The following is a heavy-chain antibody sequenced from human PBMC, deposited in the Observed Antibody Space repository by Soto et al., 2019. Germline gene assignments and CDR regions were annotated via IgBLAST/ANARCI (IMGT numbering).Heavy chain of an antibody. CDR2: IWYDGSNK. J-gene: IGHJ4*02. CDR1: GFTFSSYG. V-gene: IGHV3-33*01. Sequence: QVQLVESGGGVIQPGRSLRLSCAASGFTFSSYGMHWVRQAPGKGLEWVAVIWYDGSNKYYADSVKGRFTISRDNSKNPLYLQMNSLRAEDTAVYYCARWGYSYGQYYFDYWGQGTLVTVSS. CDR3: ARWGYSYGQYYFDY. D-gene: IGHD5-18*01.